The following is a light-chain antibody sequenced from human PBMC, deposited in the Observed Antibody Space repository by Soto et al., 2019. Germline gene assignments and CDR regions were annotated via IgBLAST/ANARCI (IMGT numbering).Light chain of an antibody. J-gene: IGKJ1*01. CDR2: GTS. V-gene: IGKV3-15*01. Sequence: EIVMTQSPATLSVSPGERATLSCRASQSVSGNLAWYQQKPGQAPRLLIYGTSTRATGIPARFSGSGSGTEFTLTISSLQSELFAVYSCQHYNYWSRTFGQGTKVEIK. CDR1: QSVSGN. CDR3: QHYNYWSRT.